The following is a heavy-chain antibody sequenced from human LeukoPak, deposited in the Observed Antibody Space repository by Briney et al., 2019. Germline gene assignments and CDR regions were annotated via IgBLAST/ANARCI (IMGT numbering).Heavy chain of an antibody. J-gene: IGHJ4*02. CDR1: GGSISSSSYY. CDR2: IYYSGST. Sequence: PSETLSLTCTVSGGSISSSSYYWGWIRQPPGKGLEWIGSIYYSGSTYYNPSLKSRVTISVDTSKNQFSLKLSSVTAADTAVYYCARDKIGAKGYWGQGTLVTVSS. CDR3: ARDKIGAKGY. V-gene: IGHV4-39*07. D-gene: IGHD4-17*01.